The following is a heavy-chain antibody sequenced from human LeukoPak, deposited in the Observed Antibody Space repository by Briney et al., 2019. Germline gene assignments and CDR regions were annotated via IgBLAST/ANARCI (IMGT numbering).Heavy chain of an antibody. CDR2: IIPIFGTA. V-gene: IGHV1-69*05. Sequence: SVKVSCKASGGTFSSYAISWVRQAPGQGLEWMGRIIPIFGTANYAQKFQGRVTITTGESTSTAYMELSSLRSEDTAVYYCARAKDDILTGLGYWGQGTLVTVSS. J-gene: IGHJ4*02. D-gene: IGHD3-9*01. CDR1: GGTFSSYA. CDR3: ARAKDDILTGLGY.